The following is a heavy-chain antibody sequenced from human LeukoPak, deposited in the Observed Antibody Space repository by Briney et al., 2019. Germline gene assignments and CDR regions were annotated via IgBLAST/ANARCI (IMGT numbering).Heavy chain of an antibody. CDR1: GFTVSTKY. D-gene: IGHD6-13*01. Sequence: PGGFPRIFCTASGFTVSTKYMNWVRPAPGKGLEWGLLMYGSGSTYYADSVEGRFAITSDTSKNTLYLQMNSLRVEDAAVYYCARGAAAGGGGHDAFDIWGQGTMVTVSS. CDR2: MYGSGST. V-gene: IGHV3-53*01. CDR3: ARGAAAGGGGHDAFDI. J-gene: IGHJ3*02.